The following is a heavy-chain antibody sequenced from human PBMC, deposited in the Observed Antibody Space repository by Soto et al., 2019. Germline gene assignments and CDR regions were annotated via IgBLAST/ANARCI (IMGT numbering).Heavy chain of an antibody. J-gene: IGHJ5*02. V-gene: IGHV4-59*01. CDR1: GGSISSYY. CDR2: IYYSGST. Sequence: SETLSLTCTVSGGSISSYYWSWIRQPPGKGLEWIGYIYYSGSTNYNPSLKSRVTISVDTSKNQFPLKLSSVTAADTAVYYCARDSTVEASGWFDPWGQGTLVTVSS. D-gene: IGHD4-17*01. CDR3: ARDSTVEASGWFDP.